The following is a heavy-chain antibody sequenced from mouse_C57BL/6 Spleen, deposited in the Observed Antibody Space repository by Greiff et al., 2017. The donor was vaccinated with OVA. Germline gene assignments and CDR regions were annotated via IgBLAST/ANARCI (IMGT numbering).Heavy chain of an antibody. CDR2: IHPNSGST. CDR3: ASYYDYDERLAY. D-gene: IGHD2-4*01. V-gene: IGHV1-64*01. Sequence: QVQLKQPGAELVKPGASVKLSCKASGYTFTSYWMHWVKQRPGQGLEWIGMIHPNSGSTNYNEKFKSKATLTVDKSSSTAYMQLSSLTSEDSAVYYCASYYDYDERLAYWGQGTLVTVSA. CDR1: GYTFTSYW. J-gene: IGHJ3*01.